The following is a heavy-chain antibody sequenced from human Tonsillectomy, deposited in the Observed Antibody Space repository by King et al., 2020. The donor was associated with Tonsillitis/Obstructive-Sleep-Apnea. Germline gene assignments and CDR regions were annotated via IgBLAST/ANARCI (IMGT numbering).Heavy chain of an antibody. CDR2: IKSKPDGGTT. CDR3: TTDRIWSATEVERYYYYIDV. D-gene: IGHD1-26*01. CDR1: GFTFSNAW. V-gene: IGHV3-15*01. J-gene: IGHJ6*03. Sequence: VQLVESGGGLVKPGGSLRLSCAVSGFTFSNAWMSWVRQAPGKGLEWSGRIKSKPDGGTTKDAAPVKGRFTISRHDSKNTLYLQMNSRKNDDTAVYYCTTDRIWSATEVERYYYYIDVWGKGTTVTVSS.